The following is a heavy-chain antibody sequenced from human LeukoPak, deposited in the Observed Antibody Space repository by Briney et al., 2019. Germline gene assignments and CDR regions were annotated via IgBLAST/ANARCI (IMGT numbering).Heavy chain of an antibody. Sequence: SVKVSCKASGGTFSSYAISWVRQAPGQGLEGVGGTIPIFGTANYAQKFQGRVTITAVESTSTAYMELSSLRSEDTAVYYCARDGSGSLLYYYYGMDVWGQGTTVTVSS. CDR1: GGTFSSYA. V-gene: IGHV1-69*13. D-gene: IGHD3-10*01. CDR2: TIPIFGTA. J-gene: IGHJ6*02. CDR3: ARDGSGSLLYYYYGMDV.